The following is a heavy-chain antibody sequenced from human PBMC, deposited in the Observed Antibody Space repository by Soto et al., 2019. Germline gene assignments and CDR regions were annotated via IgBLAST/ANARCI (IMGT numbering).Heavy chain of an antibody. CDR2: INPNSGGT. CDR1: GYTFSGFY. Sequence: ASVKVSCKASGYTFSGFYMHWVRQAPGQGLEWVGWINPNSGGTKSAEKFQGRVTMTRDTSISTAYMELSRLTSDDTAVYYCASAAVTGTAGLDFWGQGTQVTVSS. D-gene: IGHD6-19*01. CDR3: ASAAVTGTAGLDF. V-gene: IGHV1-2*02. J-gene: IGHJ4*02.